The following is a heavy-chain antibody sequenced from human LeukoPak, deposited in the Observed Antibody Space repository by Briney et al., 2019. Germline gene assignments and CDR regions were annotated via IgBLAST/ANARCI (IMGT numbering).Heavy chain of an antibody. CDR1: GYTFTSYD. V-gene: IGHV1-8*01. Sequence: ASVKVSCKASGYTFTSYDINWVRQATGQGLEWMGWMNPNSGNAGYAQKFQGRVTMTRNTSISTAYMELSSLRSEDTAVYYCAREYCSGGSCYSVYYYYYGMDVWGQGTTVTVSS. D-gene: IGHD2-15*01. CDR3: AREYCSGGSCYSVYYYYYGMDV. CDR2: MNPNSGNA. J-gene: IGHJ6*02.